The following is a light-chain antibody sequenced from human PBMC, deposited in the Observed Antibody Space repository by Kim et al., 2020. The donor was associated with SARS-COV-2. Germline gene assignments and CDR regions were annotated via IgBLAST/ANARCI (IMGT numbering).Light chain of an antibody. CDR2: GAS. V-gene: IGKV1-39*01. Sequence: DILMTQSPLSLSASVGDTVTITCRASQTVGSHLNWFQHKPGKVPKLLIFGASNLQRGAPSRFSASGSGTDFTLTISSLQPEDFVTYYCQQTYSIPTFGPGTKVDIK. CDR3: QQTYSIPT. J-gene: IGKJ1*01. CDR1: QTVGSH.